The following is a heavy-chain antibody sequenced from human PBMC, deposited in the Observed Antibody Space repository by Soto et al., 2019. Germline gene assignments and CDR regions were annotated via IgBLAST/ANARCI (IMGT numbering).Heavy chain of an antibody. CDR3: ARDAGIAADGFDP. CDR2: IIPIFGTA. CDR1: GGTFSSYA. D-gene: IGHD6-13*01. V-gene: IGHV1-69*13. J-gene: IGHJ5*02. Sequence: SVKVSSKASGGTFSSYAISWVRQAPGQGLEWMGGIIPIFGTANYAQKFQGRVTITADESTSTAYMELSSLRSEDTAVYYCARDAGIAADGFDPWGQGTLVTVSS.